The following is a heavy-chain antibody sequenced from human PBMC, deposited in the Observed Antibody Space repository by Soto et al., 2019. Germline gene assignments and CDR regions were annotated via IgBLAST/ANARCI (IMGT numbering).Heavy chain of an antibody. CDR3: AAQIPYYDILTGYYRGVGY. Sequence: SVKVSCTASEFTITSSPTQWVRQPRGQRPEWIGWIVVGSGNTNYAQKFQERVTITRDMSTSTAYMELSSLRSEDTAVYYCAAQIPYYDILTGYYRGVGYWGQGTLVTVSS. CDR1: EFTITSSP. D-gene: IGHD3-9*01. J-gene: IGHJ4*02. V-gene: IGHV1-58*02. CDR2: IVVGSGNT.